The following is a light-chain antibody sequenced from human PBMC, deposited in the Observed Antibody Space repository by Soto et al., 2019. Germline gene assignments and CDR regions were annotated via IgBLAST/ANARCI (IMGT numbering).Light chain of an antibody. V-gene: IGKV1-5*03. CDR3: QRYNDFQYT. Sequence: DIEMTQSPSTLSASVRDRVTLTCRASQSITSWVAWYQQKPGKAPKLLIYKATHLQTGVPPRFSGRGSGTGFSPAIRSLQHEHFANYYCQRYNDFQYTSGQRTSLEI. J-gene: IGKJ2*01. CDR2: KAT. CDR1: QSITSW.